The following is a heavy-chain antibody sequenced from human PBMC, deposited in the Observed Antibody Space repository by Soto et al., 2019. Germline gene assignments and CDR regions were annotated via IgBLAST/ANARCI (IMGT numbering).Heavy chain of an antibody. Sequence: ASVKVSCKVSGYTLTELSMHWVRQAPGKGLEWMGGFDPEDGETIYAQKFQGRVTMTEDTSTDTAYMELSSLRSEDTAVYYCATDLVRGVTPYYYGMDVWGQGTTVTVSS. CDR2: FDPEDGET. CDR1: GYTLTELS. V-gene: IGHV1-24*01. CDR3: ATDLVRGVTPYYYGMDV. J-gene: IGHJ6*02. D-gene: IGHD3-10*01.